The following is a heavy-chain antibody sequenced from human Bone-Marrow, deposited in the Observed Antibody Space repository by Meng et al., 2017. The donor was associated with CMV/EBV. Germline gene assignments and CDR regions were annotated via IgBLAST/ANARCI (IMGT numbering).Heavy chain of an antibody. CDR1: GYDFKTYG. J-gene: IGHJ3*02. Sequence: ASVKVSCKASGYDFKTYGISWVRQAPGQGLEWMGWISAYTGDTNYAQNVQDRVIMTTDTSTGTAYMELTSLISDDTATYFCARDRLADFWSGHFNPRTAFAIWGRGKVVNVSS. V-gene: IGHV1-18*01. CDR2: ISAYTGDT. D-gene: IGHD3-3*01. CDR3: ARDRLADFWSGHFNPRTAFAI.